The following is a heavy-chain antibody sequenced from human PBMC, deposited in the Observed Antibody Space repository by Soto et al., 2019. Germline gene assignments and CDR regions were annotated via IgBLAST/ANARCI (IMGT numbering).Heavy chain of an antibody. V-gene: IGHV4-39*01. CDR2: IYYSGST. Sequence: ASETLSLTCTVSGGSISSSSYYWGWIRQPPGKGLEWIGSIYYSGSTYYNPSLKSRVTISVDTSKNQFSLKLSSVTAADTAVYYCARQLSVGDTWFDYWGQGTLVTVSS. J-gene: IGHJ4*02. CDR1: GGSISSSSYY. CDR3: ARQLSVGDTWFDY. D-gene: IGHD1-26*01.